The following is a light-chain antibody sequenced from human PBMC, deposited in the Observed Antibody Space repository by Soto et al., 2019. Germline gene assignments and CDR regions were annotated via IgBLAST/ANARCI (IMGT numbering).Light chain of an antibody. CDR1: SSDVGGYNY. Sequence: QSALTQPRSVSGSPGQSVTISCTGTSSDVGGYNYVSWYQQHPAKAPKLMIYDVSKWPSGVPDRFSGSKSGNTASLTISGLQAEDEADYYCCSYSGSYTWVFGGGTKLTVL. CDR3: CSYSGSYTWV. V-gene: IGLV2-11*01. CDR2: DVS. J-gene: IGLJ3*02.